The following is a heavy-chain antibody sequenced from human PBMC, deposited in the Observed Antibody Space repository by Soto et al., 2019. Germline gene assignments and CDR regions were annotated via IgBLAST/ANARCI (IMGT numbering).Heavy chain of an antibody. Sequence: GESLKISCKGSGYSFTNYWIAWVRQMPGEGLEWMGMIFPGDSDTRYSPPFQGQVTFSVDKPISTAYMQWSSLRASDTAIYYCARGVIRGLIYYGMDVCGQGPTVTVSS. CDR3: ARGVIRGLIYYGMDV. J-gene: IGHJ6*02. CDR1: GYSFTNYW. CDR2: IFPGDSDT. D-gene: IGHD3-10*01. V-gene: IGHV5-51*01.